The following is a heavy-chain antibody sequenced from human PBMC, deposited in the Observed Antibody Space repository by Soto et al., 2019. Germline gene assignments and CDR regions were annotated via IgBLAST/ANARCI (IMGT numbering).Heavy chain of an antibody. Sequence: ASVKVSCKASGGTFSSYAISWVRQAPGQGLEWMGGIIPIFGTANYAQKFQGRVTITADESTSTAYMELSSLRSEDTAVYYCARGHIAARPDYYGMDVWGQGTTVTVSS. CDR3: ARGHIAARPDYYGMDV. CDR1: GGTFSSYA. D-gene: IGHD6-6*01. V-gene: IGHV1-69*13. CDR2: IIPIFGTA. J-gene: IGHJ6*02.